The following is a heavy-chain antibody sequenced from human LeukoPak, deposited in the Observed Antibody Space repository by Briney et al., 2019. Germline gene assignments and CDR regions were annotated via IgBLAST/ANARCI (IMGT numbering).Heavy chain of an antibody. J-gene: IGHJ4*02. CDR3: ARHPTSPRYNWNDGSYFDY. Sequence: SETLSLTCTVSGGSISSSSYYWGWIRQPPGKGLERIGSIYYSGSTYYNPSLKSRVTISVDTSKNQFSLKLSSVTAADTAVYYCARHPTSPRYNWNDGSYFDYWGQGTLVTVSS. CDR1: GGSISSSSYY. D-gene: IGHD1-20*01. CDR2: IYYSGST. V-gene: IGHV4-39*01.